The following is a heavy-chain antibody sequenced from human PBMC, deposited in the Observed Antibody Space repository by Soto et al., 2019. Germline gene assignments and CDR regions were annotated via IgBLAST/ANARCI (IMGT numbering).Heavy chain of an antibody. V-gene: IGHV3-11*01. CDR2: ISSSGSTI. J-gene: IGHJ4*02. D-gene: IGHD3-22*01. CDR3: ARDRIDYYDSSGSVTPCDY. CDR1: GFTFSDYY. Sequence: PGGSLRLSCAASGFTFSDYYMSWIRQAPGKGLEWVSYISSSGSTIYYADSVKGRFTISRDNAKNSLYLQMNSLRAEDTAVYYCARDRIDYYDSSGSVTPCDYWGQGTLVTVSS.